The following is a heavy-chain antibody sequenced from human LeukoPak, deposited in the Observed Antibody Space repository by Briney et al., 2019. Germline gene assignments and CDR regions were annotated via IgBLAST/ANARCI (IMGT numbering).Heavy chain of an antibody. CDR3: AVDSGSHRVVY. J-gene: IGHJ4*02. CDR2: IYYSGRT. Sequence: SETLSLTCTVSGGSISSSAYYWGWVRQPPGKGLEWMGSIYYSGRTYYSPSLQSRLTISVDTSKNQYSLKLSSVTAADTADYYCAVDSGSHRVVYWGQGTLVTVSS. D-gene: IGHD1-26*01. V-gene: IGHV4-39*01. CDR1: GGSISSSAYY.